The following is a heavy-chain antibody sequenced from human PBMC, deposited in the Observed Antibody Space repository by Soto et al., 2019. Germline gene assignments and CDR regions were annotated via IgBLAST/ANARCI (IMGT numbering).Heavy chain of an antibody. D-gene: IGHD3-3*01. Sequence: LSLTCTVSGGSISSGPYYWTWIRQHPGKGLEWMGYIHYSGATHWNPSLRSRLTMSVDMSKTQFSLTLRSVTAADTAVYFCARQHFDFYYFDYWGQGTLVTVSS. J-gene: IGHJ4*02. CDR2: IHYSGAT. CDR3: ARQHFDFYYFDY. CDR1: GGSISSGPYY. V-gene: IGHV4-31*03.